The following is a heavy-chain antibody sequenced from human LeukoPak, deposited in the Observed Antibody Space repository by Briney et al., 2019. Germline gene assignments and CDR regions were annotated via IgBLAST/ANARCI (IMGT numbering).Heavy chain of an antibody. D-gene: IGHD6-19*01. CDR2: IYYSGST. Sequence: SETLSLTCTVSGGSISSYYWSWIRQPPGKGLEWIGYIYYSGSTNYNPSLKSRVTISVDTSKNQFSLKLSSVTAADTAVYYCARERIAVAGTEMHWFDPWGQGTLVTVSS. J-gene: IGHJ5*02. CDR3: ARERIAVAGTEMHWFDP. CDR1: GGSISSYY. V-gene: IGHV4-59*01.